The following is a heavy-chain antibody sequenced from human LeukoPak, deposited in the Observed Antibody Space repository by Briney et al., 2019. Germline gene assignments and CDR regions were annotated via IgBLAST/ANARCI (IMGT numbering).Heavy chain of an antibody. CDR1: GGSISSYY. Sequence: PSETLSLTCTVSGGSISSYYWSWIRQPAGKGLEWIGRIYTSGSTNYNPSLKSRVTMSVDTSKNQFSLKLSSVTAADTAVYYCARDAESVCSSTSCQEGAFDIWGQGTMVAVSS. V-gene: IGHV4-4*07. CDR2: IYTSGST. J-gene: IGHJ3*02. CDR3: ARDAESVCSSTSCQEGAFDI. D-gene: IGHD2-2*01.